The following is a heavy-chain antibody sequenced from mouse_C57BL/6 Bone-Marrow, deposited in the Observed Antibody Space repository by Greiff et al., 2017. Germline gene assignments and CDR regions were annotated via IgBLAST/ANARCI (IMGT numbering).Heavy chain of an antibody. CDR3: ARGDYGSSH. Sequence: EVKLVESGGGLVKPGGSLKLSCAASGFTFRDYGMHWVRQAPEKGLEWVAYISSGSSTIYYADTVKGRFTISRDNAKNTLFLQMTSLRSEDTAMYYCARGDYGSSHGGQGTLVTVSA. D-gene: IGHD1-1*01. V-gene: IGHV5-17*01. CDR2: ISSGSSTI. CDR1: GFTFRDYG. J-gene: IGHJ3*01.